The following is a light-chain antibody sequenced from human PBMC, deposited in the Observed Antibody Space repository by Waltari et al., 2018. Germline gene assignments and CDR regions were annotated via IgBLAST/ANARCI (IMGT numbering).Light chain of an antibody. CDR3: SSYTSSSTPHVV. CDR1: SSDVGGYNY. Sequence: QSALTQPASVSGSPGQSITISCTGTSSDVGGYNYVSWYQQHPGKAPKLMIYDVSNRPAGVSNRFSGSKSGNTASLTISGLQAEDEADYYCSSYTSSSTPHVVFGGGTKLTVL. J-gene: IGLJ2*01. CDR2: DVS. V-gene: IGLV2-14*03.